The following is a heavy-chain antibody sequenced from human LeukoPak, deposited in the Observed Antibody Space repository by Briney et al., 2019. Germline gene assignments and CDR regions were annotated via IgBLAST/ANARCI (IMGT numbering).Heavy chain of an antibody. D-gene: IGHD2-21*02. CDR1: GFTFSTYA. CDR2: VRNNGGNT. Sequence: GGSLRLSCAASGFTFSTYAMSWVRQARGMGLEWVSSVRNNGGNTYYADSVKGRFIISRDNSKNTLYLQMDSLRAEDTAVYYCASTASYCGSACYSYFDYWGQGMLVAVSS. V-gene: IGHV3-23*01. CDR3: ASTASYCGSACYSYFDY. J-gene: IGHJ4*02.